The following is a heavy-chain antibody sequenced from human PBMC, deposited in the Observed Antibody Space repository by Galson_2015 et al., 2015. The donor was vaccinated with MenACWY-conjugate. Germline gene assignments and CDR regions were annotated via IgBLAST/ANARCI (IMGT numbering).Heavy chain of an antibody. J-gene: IGHJ3*01. CDR1: GYSFTGYW. CDR3: ARRGVRGLTDDAFDF. V-gene: IGHV5-51*01. CDR2: IYPGDSDT. Sequence: QSGAEVTKSGDSLMISCEASGYSFTGYWVVWVRQMPGKGLEWMGIIYPGDSDTTYSPSVEGQVPMSADKSISTAYLQWSSLKTSDSAIYFCARRGVRGLTDDAFDFWGQGTLVSVSS. D-gene: IGHD3-10*01.